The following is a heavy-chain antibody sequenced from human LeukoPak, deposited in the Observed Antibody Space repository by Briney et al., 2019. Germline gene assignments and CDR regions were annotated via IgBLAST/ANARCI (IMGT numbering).Heavy chain of an antibody. D-gene: IGHD3-22*01. CDR3: ARTSSDMFFDY. V-gene: IGHV3-33*01. Sequence: GGSLRLSCAASGFTFSSYGMHWVRQAPGKGLEWVAVIWYDGSNKYYADPVKGRFTISRDNSKNTLYLQMNSLRAEDTAVYYCARTSSDMFFDYWGQGTLVTVSS. CDR2: IWYDGSNK. J-gene: IGHJ4*02. CDR1: GFTFSSYG.